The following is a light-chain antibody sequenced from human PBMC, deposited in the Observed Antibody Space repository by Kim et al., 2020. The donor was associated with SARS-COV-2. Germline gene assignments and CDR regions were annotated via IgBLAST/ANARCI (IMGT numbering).Light chain of an antibody. Sequence: ASVGDRVTITCRESQGISNYLAWYQQKPGKVPKFLIYAASTLLSGVPARFSGSGYGTDFSLTISSLQPEDVATYYCQNYNGAPLTFGGGTKVEIK. CDR1: QGISNY. J-gene: IGKJ4*01. V-gene: IGKV1-27*01. CDR3: QNYNGAPLT. CDR2: AAS.